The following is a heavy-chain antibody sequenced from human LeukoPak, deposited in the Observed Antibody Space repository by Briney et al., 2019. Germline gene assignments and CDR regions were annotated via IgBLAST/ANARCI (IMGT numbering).Heavy chain of an antibody. Sequence: MPSETLSLTCAVYGGSFSGYYWSWIRQPPVKGLEWIGEINHSGSTNYNPSLKSRVTISVDTSKNQFSLKLSSVTAADTAVYYCAPKDRHNWFDPWGQGTLVTVSS. CDR2: INHSGST. CDR1: GGSFSGYY. J-gene: IGHJ5*02. V-gene: IGHV4-34*01. CDR3: APKDRHNWFDP.